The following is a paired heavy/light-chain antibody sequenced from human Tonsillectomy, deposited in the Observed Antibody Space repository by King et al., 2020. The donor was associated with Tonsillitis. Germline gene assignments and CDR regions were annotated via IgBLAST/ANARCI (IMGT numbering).Light chain of an antibody. CDR1: SSDVGDYNS. J-gene: IGLJ3*02. CDR2: DVS. V-gene: IGLV2-11*01. CDR3: SSYAGSYTWV. Sequence: QSALTQPRSVSGSPGQSVTISCTGTSSDVGDYNSVSWYQQHPGKAPELMIYDVSERPSGVPDRFSGSKSGNTASLTISGLQTEDEADYYCSSYAGSYTWVFGGGTKLTVL.
Heavy chain of an antibody. Sequence: QVQVVESGGGVVQPGGSLRLSCAASGFTFSSYGMHWVRQAPGKGLEWVAFIRYDGSNKYYADSVKGRFTISGDNSKNTLYLQMNSLRPEDTAVYYCAKDSLYLGYCSSATCYGAFDIWGQGTMVTVSS. CDR2: IRYDGSNK. CDR3: AKDSLYLGYCSSATCYGAFDI. D-gene: IGHD2-2*01. CDR1: GFTFSSYG. J-gene: IGHJ3*02. V-gene: IGHV3-30*02.